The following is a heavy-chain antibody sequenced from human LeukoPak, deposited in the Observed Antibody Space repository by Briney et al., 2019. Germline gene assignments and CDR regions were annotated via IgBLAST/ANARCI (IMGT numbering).Heavy chain of an antibody. J-gene: IGHJ4*02. V-gene: IGHV3-21*01. CDR2: ISSSSDYI. CDR3: ARLTSSSWYDVRKYFDY. D-gene: IGHD6-13*01. CDR1: GFTFNNYI. Sequence: PGGSLRLSCAASGFTFNNYIMNWVRQAPGKGLEWVSSISSSSDYIYYADSVKGRFTISRDNAKNSLYLQMNSLRAEDTAVYYCARLTSSSWYDVRKYFDYWGQGTLVTVSS.